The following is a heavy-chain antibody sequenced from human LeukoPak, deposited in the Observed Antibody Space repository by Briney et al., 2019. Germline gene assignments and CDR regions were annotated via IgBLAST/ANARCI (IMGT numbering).Heavy chain of an antibody. V-gene: IGHV4-34*01. D-gene: IGHD3-10*01. J-gene: IGHJ5*02. CDR1: GGSFSGYY. CDR2: INHSGST. CDR3: AREDGSGSYLGWFDP. Sequence: SETLSLTCAVYGGSFSGYYWSWIRPPPGKGLEWIGEINHSGSTNYNPSLKSRVTISVDTSKNQFSLELSSVTAADTAVYYCAREDGSGSYLGWFDPWGQGTLVTVSS.